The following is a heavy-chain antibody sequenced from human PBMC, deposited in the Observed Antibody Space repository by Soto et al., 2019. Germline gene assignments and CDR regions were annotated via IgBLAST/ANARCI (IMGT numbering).Heavy chain of an antibody. D-gene: IGHD5-12*01. CDR3: ARGPVARSGYAYAS. CDR2: IYYSGST. CDR1: GGSISSGGYY. J-gene: IGHJ5*02. V-gene: IGHV4-31*03. Sequence: QVQLQESGPGLVKPSQTLSLTCTVSGGSISSGGYYWSWIRQHPGKGLEWIGYIYYSGSTYYNPSHTSRVTISVHPSSNQFSLKLSSVTAQDTAVYYCARGPVARSGYAYASWGQGTLVTVSS.